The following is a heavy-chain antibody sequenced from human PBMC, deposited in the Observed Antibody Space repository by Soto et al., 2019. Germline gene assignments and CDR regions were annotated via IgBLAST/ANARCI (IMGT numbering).Heavy chain of an antibody. CDR3: ARDLGTVTSYYFDY. V-gene: IGHV1-2*04. CDR1: GGTFSSYA. J-gene: IGHJ4*02. CDR2: INPNSGGT. Sequence: QVQLVQSGAEVKKPGSSVKVSCKASGGTFSSYAISWVRQAPGQGLEWMGWINPNSGGTNYAQKFQGWVTMTRDTSISTAYMELSRLRSDDTAVYYCARDLGTVTSYYFDYWGQGTLVTVSS. D-gene: IGHD4-17*01.